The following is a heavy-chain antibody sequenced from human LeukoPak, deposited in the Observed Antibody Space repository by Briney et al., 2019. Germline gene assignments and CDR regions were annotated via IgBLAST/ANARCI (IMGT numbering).Heavy chain of an antibody. J-gene: IGHJ4*02. CDR1: GFTSSSYS. Sequence: GSLRLSCAASGFTSSSYSMNWVRQAPGKGLEWVSSISSSSSYIYYADSVKGRFTISRDNAKNSLYLQMNSLRAEDTAVYYCARDLGNYVPGEIDYWGQGTLVTVSS. CDR3: ARDLGNYVPGEIDY. CDR2: ISSSSSYI. D-gene: IGHD4-11*01. V-gene: IGHV3-21*01.